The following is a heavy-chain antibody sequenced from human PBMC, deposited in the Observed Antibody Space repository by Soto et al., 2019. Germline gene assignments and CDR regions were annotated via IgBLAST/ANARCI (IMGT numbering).Heavy chain of an antibody. CDR3: ARGRTVRSSADDSTDYFSFFDY. Sequence: PSETLSLTCTVSGDSISTFYWGWMRQSPGKELEWIGYVYYTGSTNYNPSLKSRVTISVDRSKNQFSLKLTSANAADTAAYYCARGRTVRSSADDSTDYFSFFDYWAQGTQVTVSS. V-gene: IGHV4-59*01. CDR2: VYYTGST. D-gene: IGHD3-22*01. CDR1: GDSISTFY. J-gene: IGHJ4*02.